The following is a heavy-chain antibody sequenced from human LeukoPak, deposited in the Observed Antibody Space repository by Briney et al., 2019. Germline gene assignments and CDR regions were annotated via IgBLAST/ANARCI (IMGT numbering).Heavy chain of an antibody. V-gene: IGHV4-59*01. D-gene: IGHD3-10*01. J-gene: IGHJ4*02. CDR3: ARAVVRGATHFDY. CDR2: IYYSGST. Sequence: PSETLSPPCTVSGVSISSYCWSWIRQPPGKGPEWFGYIYYSGSTSYNPSLKSRVTISVDTSKNQFSLKLSSVTAADTAVYYCARAVVRGATHFDYWGQGTLVTVSS. CDR1: GVSISSYC.